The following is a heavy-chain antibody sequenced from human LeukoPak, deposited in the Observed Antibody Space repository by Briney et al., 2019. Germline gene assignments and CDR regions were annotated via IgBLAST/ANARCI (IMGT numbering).Heavy chain of an antibody. CDR3: ARVEDLVYCSSTSCQVRDY. V-gene: IGHV4-39*01. CDR1: GGSISSSSYY. CDR2: IYYSGST. Sequence: KPSETLSLTCTVSGGSISSSSYYWGWIRQPPGKGLEWIGSIYYSGSTYYNPSLKSRVTISVDTSKNQFSLKLSSVTAADTAVYYCARVEDLVYCSSTSCQVRDYWGQGTLVTVSS. D-gene: IGHD2-2*01. J-gene: IGHJ4*02.